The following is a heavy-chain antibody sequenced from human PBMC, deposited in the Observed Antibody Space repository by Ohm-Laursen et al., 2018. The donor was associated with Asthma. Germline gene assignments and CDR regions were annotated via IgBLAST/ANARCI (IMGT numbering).Heavy chain of an antibody. D-gene: IGHD2-21*01. CDR3: ARGYCGGDCCYYYYGMDV. CDR2: IYYSGST. V-gene: IGHV4-31*11. J-gene: IGHJ6*02. CDR1: GGSFSGYY. Sequence: TLSLTWAVYGGSFSGYYWSWIRQHPGKGLKWIGYIYYSGSTYYNPSLKSRVTISVDTSKNQFSLKLSSVTAADTAVYYCARGYCGGDCCYYYYGMDVWGQGTTVTVFS.